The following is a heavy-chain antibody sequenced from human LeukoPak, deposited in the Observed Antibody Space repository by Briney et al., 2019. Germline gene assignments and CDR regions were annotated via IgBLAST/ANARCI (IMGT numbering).Heavy chain of an antibody. Sequence: PGGSLRLSCAASGLTFISYWMHWVRQAPGKGLVWVSRINSDGNSRGYADSVKGRFTISRDNAKNTLYLQMNSLRAEDTAVYYCARGRYCTSGGCYLDYWGQGTLVTVSS. CDR1: GLTFISYW. CDR2: INSDGNSR. J-gene: IGHJ4*02. D-gene: IGHD2-8*01. V-gene: IGHV3-74*01. CDR3: ARGRYCTSGGCYLDY.